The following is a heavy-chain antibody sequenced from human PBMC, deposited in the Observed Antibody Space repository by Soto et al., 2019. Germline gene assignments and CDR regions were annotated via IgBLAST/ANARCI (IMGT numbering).Heavy chain of an antibody. CDR3: AREYSGYDGDGHYFDY. J-gene: IGHJ4*02. CDR2: IIPILGIA. Sequence: SVKVSCKASGGTFSSYTISWVRQAPGQGLEWMGRIIPILGIANYAQKFQGRVTITADKSTSTAYMELSSLRSEDTAVYYCAREYSGYDGDGHYFDYRGQGTLVTVPQ. D-gene: IGHD5-12*01. CDR1: GGTFSSYT. V-gene: IGHV1-69*04.